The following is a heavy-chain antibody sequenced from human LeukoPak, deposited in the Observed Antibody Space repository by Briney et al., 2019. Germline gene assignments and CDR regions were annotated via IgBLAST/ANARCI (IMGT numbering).Heavy chain of an antibody. J-gene: IGHJ4*02. CDR2: IRYDGTTT. CDR3: ARGTAPRAYCGGDCYIDY. V-gene: IGHV3-30*02. D-gene: IGHD2-21*02. CDR1: GFTFVNYG. Sequence: GGSLRLSCATSGFTFVNYGIHWVRQAPGKGLEWVAFIRYDGTTTYYTDSVKGRFTVFRGDSKTTLYLQMNSLRAEDTAVYYCARGTAPRAYCGGDCYIDYWGQGTLVTVSS.